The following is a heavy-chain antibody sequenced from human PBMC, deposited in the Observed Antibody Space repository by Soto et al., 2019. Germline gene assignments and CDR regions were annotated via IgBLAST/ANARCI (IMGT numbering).Heavy chain of an antibody. CDR3: ARDGPGAACSSGPCFDP. Sequence: ASVKVSCKASGGTFSSYAISWVRQAPGQGLEWMGGIIPIFGTANYAQKFQGRVTITADKSTSTAYMELSSLRSEDTAVYYCARDGPGAACSSGPCFDPWGQGTLVTVSS. V-gene: IGHV1-69*06. J-gene: IGHJ5*02. D-gene: IGHD6-13*01. CDR1: GGTFSSYA. CDR2: IIPIFGTA.